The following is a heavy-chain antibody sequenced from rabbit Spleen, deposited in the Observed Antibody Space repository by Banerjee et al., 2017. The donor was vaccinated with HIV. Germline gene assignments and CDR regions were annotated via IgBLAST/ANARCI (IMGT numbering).Heavy chain of an antibody. CDR1: GFSFSSNW. V-gene: IGHV1S45*01. CDR2: IDTNDGDT. D-gene: IGHD8-1*01. Sequence: QEQLEESGGGLVKPEGSLTLTCKASGFSFSSNWICWVRQAPGKGLEWIACIDTNDGDTDYANWPKGRFTISKTSSTTVTLQMTSLTAADTATYFCARGYADSSGYPYYFNLWGPGTLVTVS. J-gene: IGHJ4*01. CDR3: ARGYADSSGYPYYFNL.